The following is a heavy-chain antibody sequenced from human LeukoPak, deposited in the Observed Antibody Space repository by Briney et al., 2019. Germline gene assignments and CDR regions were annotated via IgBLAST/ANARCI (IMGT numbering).Heavy chain of an antibody. D-gene: IGHD6-13*01. CDR1: GYTFTSYH. Sequence: ASVKVSCKASGYTFTSYHMHWVRQAPGQGLEWMGIINPSGGSTSYAQKFQGRVTMTRDTSTSTVYMELSSLRSEDTAVYYCARTSSSWYDLVYWGQGTLVTVSS. V-gene: IGHV1-46*01. J-gene: IGHJ4*02. CDR2: INPSGGST. CDR3: ARTSSSWYDLVY.